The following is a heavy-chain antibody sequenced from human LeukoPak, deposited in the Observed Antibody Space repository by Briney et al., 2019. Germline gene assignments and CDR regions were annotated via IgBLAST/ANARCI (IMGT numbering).Heavy chain of an antibody. CDR2: ISYDGSNK. J-gene: IGHJ4*02. CDR1: GFTFSSYA. Sequence: GGSLRLSCAASGFTFSSYAMHWVRQAPGKGLEWVAVISYDGSNKYYADSVKGRFTISRDNSKNTLYLQMNSLRAEDTAVYYCAKPGDPGYSSGWSSFDYWGQGTLVTVSS. V-gene: IGHV3-30-3*02. CDR3: AKPGDPGYSSGWSSFDY. D-gene: IGHD6-19*01.